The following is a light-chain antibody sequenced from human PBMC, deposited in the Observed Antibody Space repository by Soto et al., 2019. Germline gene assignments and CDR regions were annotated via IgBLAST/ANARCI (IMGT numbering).Light chain of an antibody. Sequence: EIVLTQSPGTLSLSPGDRATLSCRASQSVSSNYLAWYQQKPGQAPRLLIYGASRGAAGIPDRFSGSGSWTDFTLTIRRLEPEVFAVYVCQQYWRSPMFTFGRGTKLEVK. J-gene: IGKJ2*01. CDR3: QQYWRSPMFT. CDR1: QSVSSNY. CDR2: GAS. V-gene: IGKV3-20*01.